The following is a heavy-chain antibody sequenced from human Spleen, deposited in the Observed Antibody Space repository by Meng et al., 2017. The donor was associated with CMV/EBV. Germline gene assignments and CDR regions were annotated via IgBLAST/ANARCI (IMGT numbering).Heavy chain of an antibody. Sequence: SETLSLTCAVYGGSFSGYYWSWIRQPPGKGLEWIGEINHSGSTNYNPSLKSRVTISVDTSKNQFSLKLSSVTAADTAVYYCARGLPEFDPWGPGTLVTVSS. CDR1: GGSFSGYY. V-gene: IGHV4-34*01. CDR2: INHSGST. J-gene: IGHJ5*02. CDR3: ARGLPEFDP.